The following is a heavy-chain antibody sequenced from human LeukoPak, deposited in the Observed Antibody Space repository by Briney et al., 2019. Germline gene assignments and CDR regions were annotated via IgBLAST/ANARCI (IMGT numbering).Heavy chain of an antibody. CDR1: GFTFSSYS. J-gene: IGHJ4*02. V-gene: IGHV3-21*01. Sequence: GGSLRLSCAASGFTFSSYSMNWVRQAPGKGLEWASSISSSSSYIYYADSVKGRFTISRDNAKNSLYLQMNSLRAEDTAVYYCARARWIQLWSYYFDYWGQGTLVTVSS. CDR2: ISSSSSYI. CDR3: ARARWIQLWSYYFDY. D-gene: IGHD5-18*01.